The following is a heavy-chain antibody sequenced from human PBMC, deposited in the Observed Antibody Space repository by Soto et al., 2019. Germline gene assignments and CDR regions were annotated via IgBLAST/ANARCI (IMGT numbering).Heavy chain of an antibody. V-gene: IGHV4-34*01. CDR1: GGSLSDYF. CDR2: INHLGSI. J-gene: IGHJ6*03. Sequence: SETLSLTCVVSGGSLSDYFWSWIRQPPGMALEWIGEINHLGSINYNPSLKSRVTMSVGTSKNQFSLTLNSVTAADTATYYCARGGISHWAYFYYMNVWDRGTTVTVSS. CDR3: ARGGISHWAYFYYMNV. D-gene: IGHD2-21*01.